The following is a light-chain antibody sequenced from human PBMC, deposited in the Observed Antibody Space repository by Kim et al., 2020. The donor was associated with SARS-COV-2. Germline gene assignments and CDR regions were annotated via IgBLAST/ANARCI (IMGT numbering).Light chain of an antibody. CDR2: AAS. CDR1: QSISSY. CDR3: QQSYSTPWT. V-gene: IGKV1-39*01. J-gene: IGKJ1*01. Sequence: SSVGSRVTITCRASQSISSYLNWYQQKPGTAPKLLFYAASSLQSGVPSRFSGSGSGTDFTLTISSLQPEDFATYYCQQSYSTPWTFGQGTKVDIK.